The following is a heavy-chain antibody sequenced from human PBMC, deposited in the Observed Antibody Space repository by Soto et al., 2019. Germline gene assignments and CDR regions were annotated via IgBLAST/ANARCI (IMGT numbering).Heavy chain of an antibody. J-gene: IGHJ4*02. CDR1: GYTLNTYY. D-gene: IGHD2-21*02. Sequence: QVQLVQSGAEVKKPGASVKVSCKPSGYTLNTYYLHWVRQAPGQGLEWMGRIHPSGGGSTYAQKFLGRVTMTRDMYTSTVCVELSSLRSAERAVYYCARGGHIAVVTASFDYWGQGTLVTVSS. V-gene: IGHV1-46*02. CDR2: IHPSGGGS. CDR3: ARGGHIAVVTASFDY.